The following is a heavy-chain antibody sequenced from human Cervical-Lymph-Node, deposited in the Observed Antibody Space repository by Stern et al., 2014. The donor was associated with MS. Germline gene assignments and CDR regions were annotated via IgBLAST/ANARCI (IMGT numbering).Heavy chain of an antibody. CDR3: ANSIA. Sequence: QDQLVQSGGGLVKPGGSLRLSCAASGFTFSDYYMQWIRQAPGKGLEWISYINGSGTARYYADSVKGRFIISRDNAKKSLYLQMNSLRAEDTAVYYCANSIAWGQGTLVTVSS. V-gene: IGHV3-11*01. D-gene: IGHD2-21*01. CDR1: GFTFSDYY. CDR2: INGSGTAR. J-gene: IGHJ4*02.